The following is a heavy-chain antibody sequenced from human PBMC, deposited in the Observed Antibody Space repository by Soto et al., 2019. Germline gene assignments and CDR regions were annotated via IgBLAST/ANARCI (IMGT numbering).Heavy chain of an antibody. V-gene: IGHV1-18*01. Sequence: GASVKVSCKASGYTFTIYGIIWVRQAPGQGLEWMGWISAYNGNTNYAQKLQGRVTMTTDTSTSTAYMELRSLRSSDTAVYYCARRPGIEATIGRYYYYGMDVLRQGTTVIVAS. CDR2: ISAYNGNT. J-gene: IGHJ6*02. CDR1: GYTFTIYG. CDR3: ARRPGIEATIGRYYYYGMDV. D-gene: IGHD5-12*01.